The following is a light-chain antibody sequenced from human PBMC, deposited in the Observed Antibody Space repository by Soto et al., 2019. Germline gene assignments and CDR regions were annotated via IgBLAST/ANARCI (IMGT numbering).Light chain of an antibody. CDR3: QQYGSSGT. V-gene: IGKV3D-15*01. CDR2: DAS. J-gene: IGKJ1*01. Sequence: EIVMTQSPATLSASPGERATLSCRASQSVSSNLAWYQQKPGQAPRLLIYDASNRATGIPARFSGGGSGTDFTLTISSLEPEDFAVYYCQQYGSSGTFGQGTKADIK. CDR1: QSVSSN.